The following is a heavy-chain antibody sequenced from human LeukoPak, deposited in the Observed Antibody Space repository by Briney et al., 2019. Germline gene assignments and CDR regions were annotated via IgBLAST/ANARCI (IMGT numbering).Heavy chain of an antibody. Sequence: GASVKVSCKASGGTFSSYAISWVRQAPGQGLEWMGRIIPILGIANYAQKFQGRVTITADKSTSTAYMELSSLRSEDTAVYYCARSTPYGIDAFDIWGPGTMVTVSS. V-gene: IGHV1-69*04. CDR2: IIPILGIA. CDR1: GGTFSSYA. J-gene: IGHJ3*02. CDR3: ARSTPYGIDAFDI. D-gene: IGHD3-16*01.